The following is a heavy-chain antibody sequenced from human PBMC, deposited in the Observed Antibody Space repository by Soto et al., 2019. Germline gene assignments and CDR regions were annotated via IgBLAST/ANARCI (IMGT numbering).Heavy chain of an antibody. V-gene: IGHV1-8*01. Sequence: QVQLVQSGAEVKKPGASVKVSCKASGYTFTSYDINWVRQAAGQGLEWIGWMNPNSGKAVDAQKFQGRVTMAGNTSICTAYMELSSVRSDDTAVYFCARYLVVVSATYWYFDLWGRGTLVTGSS. CDR2: MNPNSGKA. D-gene: IGHD2-15*01. J-gene: IGHJ2*01. CDR3: ARYLVVVSATYWYFDL. CDR1: GYTFTSYD.